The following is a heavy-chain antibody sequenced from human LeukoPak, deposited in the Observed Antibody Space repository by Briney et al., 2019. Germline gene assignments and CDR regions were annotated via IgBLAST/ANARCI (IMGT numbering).Heavy chain of an antibody. Sequence: ASVKVSCKASGYTFTSYDINWVRQATGQGLEWMGWMNPNSGNTGYAQKFQGRVTMTRNTSISTAYMELRSLRSDDTALYYCARTGRAHYFDYWGQGTLVTVSS. CDR2: MNPNSGNT. D-gene: IGHD3-9*01. J-gene: IGHJ4*02. CDR1: GYTFTSYD. V-gene: IGHV1-8*01. CDR3: ARTGRAHYFDY.